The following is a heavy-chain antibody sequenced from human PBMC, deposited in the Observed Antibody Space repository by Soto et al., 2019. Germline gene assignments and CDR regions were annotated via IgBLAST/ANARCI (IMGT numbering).Heavy chain of an antibody. J-gene: IGHJ5*02. Sequence: ASVKVSCKASGYTFTGYYMHWVRQAPGQGLEWMGWINPNSGGTNYAQKFQGRVTMTRDTSISTAYMELSRLRSDDTAVYYCARDNKPEYGDYWFAPWGQGTLVTVSS. V-gene: IGHV1-2*02. CDR3: ARDNKPEYGDYWFAP. CDR2: INPNSGGT. D-gene: IGHD4-17*01. CDR1: GYTFTGYY.